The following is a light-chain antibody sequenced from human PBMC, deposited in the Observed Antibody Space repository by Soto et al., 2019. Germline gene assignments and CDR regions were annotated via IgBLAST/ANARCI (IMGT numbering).Light chain of an antibody. Sequence: DIQMTQSPSSLSASVGDRVTITCRASQTISNYVNWYQQKAGKAPQRLIYVTSSLHGGVPSRFSGSGSGTEFSLTKGRLQPEDFETYACQQSYTTPQTFGQGSKVEI. CDR3: QQSYTTPQT. CDR1: QTISNY. V-gene: IGKV1-39*01. J-gene: IGKJ2*01. CDR2: VTS.